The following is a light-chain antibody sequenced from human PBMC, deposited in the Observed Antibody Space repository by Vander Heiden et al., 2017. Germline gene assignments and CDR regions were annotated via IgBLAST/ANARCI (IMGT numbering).Light chain of an antibody. CDR1: NSNIGAGND. CDR3: QSYDSTLSAYGI. CDR2: GVS. V-gene: IGLV1-40*01. J-gene: IGLJ2*01. Sequence: QSVLTQPPSVSGAPAQRVTISCAGSNSNIGAGNDVHWYQQLPGTAQKLRILGVSNRPSGVPDRFSCSKSGTSASLAITGLHAEDEADYDCQSYDSTLSAYGIFGGGTRLTVL.